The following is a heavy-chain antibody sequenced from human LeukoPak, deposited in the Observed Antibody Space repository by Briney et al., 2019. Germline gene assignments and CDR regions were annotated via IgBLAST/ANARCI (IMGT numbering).Heavy chain of an antibody. CDR3: ATNTRAYAVLLAY. D-gene: IGHD4-17*01. J-gene: IGHJ4*02. CDR1: GVTFSSSW. CDR2: INQDGGQK. V-gene: IGHV3-7*01. Sequence: GGSLRLSCAASGVTFSSSWMIWARQAPGKGLEWVANINQDGGQKYYLDSVKGRFTISRDNADNSLYLQMDGLRAEDTAVYYCATNTRAYAVLLAYWGQGTLVTVSS.